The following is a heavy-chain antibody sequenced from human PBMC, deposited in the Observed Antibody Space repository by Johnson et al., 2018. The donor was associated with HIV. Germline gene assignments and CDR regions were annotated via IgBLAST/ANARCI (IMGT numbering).Heavy chain of an antibody. D-gene: IGHD6-19*01. CDR2: INSDGSST. CDR3: ASRYSSGRADAFDI. V-gene: IGHV3-74*01. Sequence: VQLVESGGGLLQPGGSLRLSCAASGFTFSSYWMHWVRQAPGKGLVWVSHINSDGSSTDYADSVKGRFTISRDSAKSTLYLQMNSLRAEDTAVYYCASRYSSGRADAFDIWGQGTMVTVSS. CDR1: GFTFSSYW. J-gene: IGHJ3*02.